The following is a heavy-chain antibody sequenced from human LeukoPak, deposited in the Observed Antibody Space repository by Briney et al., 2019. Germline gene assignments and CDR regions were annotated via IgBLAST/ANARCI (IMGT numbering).Heavy chain of an antibody. CDR3: AREGITMVRGVSTNFDY. Sequence: ASVKVSCKVSGYTLTELSMHWVRQAPGKGLEWMGGFDPEDGETIYAQKFQGRVTMTEDTSTDTAYMELSSLRSDDTAVYYCAREGITMVRGVSTNFDYWGQGTLVTVSS. CDR2: FDPEDGET. J-gene: IGHJ4*02. D-gene: IGHD3-10*01. V-gene: IGHV1-24*01. CDR1: GYTLTELS.